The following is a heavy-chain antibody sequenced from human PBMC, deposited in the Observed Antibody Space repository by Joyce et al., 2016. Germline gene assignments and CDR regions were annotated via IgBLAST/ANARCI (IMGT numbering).Heavy chain of an antibody. CDR3: AKGGLWGDFDY. CDR1: GFRIACCV. CDR2: ISGGDGTT. J-gene: IGHJ4*02. D-gene: IGHD2/OR15-2a*01. V-gene: IGHV3-23*01. Sequence: EVPLSESGGGLVQPGGSLRLSCGASGFRIACCVWGWVRQAPGKGPELVSSISGGDGTTFHADSVKGRLTMSRDKSKNTLYLQMNSLRAEDTAIYYCAKGGLWGDFDYWGQGTLVTVSS.